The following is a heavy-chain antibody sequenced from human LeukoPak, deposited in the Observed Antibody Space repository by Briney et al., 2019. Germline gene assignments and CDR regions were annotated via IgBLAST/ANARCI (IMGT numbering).Heavy chain of an antibody. CDR3: ARGFGGNYYGSGSYSINWFDP. J-gene: IGHJ5*02. D-gene: IGHD3-10*01. V-gene: IGHV4-59*12. CDR1: GGSISSYY. Sequence: SETLSLTCTVSGGSISSYYWSWIRQPPGKGLEWIGYIYYSGSTNYNPSLKSRVTISVDTSKNQFSLKLSSVTAADTAVYYCARGFGGNYYGSGSYSINWFDPWGQGTLVTVSS. CDR2: IYYSGST.